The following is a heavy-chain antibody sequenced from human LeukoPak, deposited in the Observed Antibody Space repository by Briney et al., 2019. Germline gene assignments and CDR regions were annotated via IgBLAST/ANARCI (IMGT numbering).Heavy chain of an antibody. Sequence: SETLSLTCAVSGGSISSDNYYWSWIRQPPGKGLEWIGYIYHSGSTYCSPSLKSRVSISVDTSKNQFSLKLSSVTAADTAVYYCASTRFYPVRSNWYFDLWGRGTLVTVSS. CDR2: IYHSGST. D-gene: IGHD2/OR15-2a*01. CDR3: ASTRFYPVRSNWYFDL. V-gene: IGHV4-30-4*01. J-gene: IGHJ2*01. CDR1: GGSISSDNYY.